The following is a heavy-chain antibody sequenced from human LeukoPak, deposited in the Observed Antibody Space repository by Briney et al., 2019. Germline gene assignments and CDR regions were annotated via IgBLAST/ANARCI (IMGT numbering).Heavy chain of an antibody. V-gene: IGHV3-11*04. CDR3: AREFLSSSGLDWFDP. CDR2: ITGSGRTT. J-gene: IGHJ5*02. D-gene: IGHD3-10*01. Sequence: GGSLTLSCAASGFTFRDYYMSWIRQAPGMGREWISSPITGSGRTTFYADSVKGRFTISRDDAQNLLYLQMDSLKVEGTAVYYCAREFLSSSGLDWFDPWGQGTLVTVSS. CDR1: GFTFRDYY.